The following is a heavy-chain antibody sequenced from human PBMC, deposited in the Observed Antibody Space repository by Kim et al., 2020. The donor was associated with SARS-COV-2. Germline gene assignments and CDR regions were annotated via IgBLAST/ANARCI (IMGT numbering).Heavy chain of an antibody. CDR3: ARVIAVAGIPDY. V-gene: IGHV4-39*01. D-gene: IGHD6-19*01. J-gene: IGHJ4*02. CDR2: T. Sequence: TYYTPSLKSRVTISRDTSKNQFSLNLSSVTAADTAVYYCARVIAVAGIPDYWGQGTLVTVSS.